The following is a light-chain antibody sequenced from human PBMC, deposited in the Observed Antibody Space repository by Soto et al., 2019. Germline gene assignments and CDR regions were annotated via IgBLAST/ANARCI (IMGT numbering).Light chain of an antibody. V-gene: IGKV1-6*01. Sequence: AIQMTQSPSSLSASVGDSITISCRASQDIRSDLGWYQQKPGRAPKLLIYDASSLQGGVPSRFSGSGSGTDFTLTINSLQPEDFATYYCLQDYDYLWTFGQGTKVEIK. CDR3: LQDYDYLWT. J-gene: IGKJ1*01. CDR2: DAS. CDR1: QDIRSD.